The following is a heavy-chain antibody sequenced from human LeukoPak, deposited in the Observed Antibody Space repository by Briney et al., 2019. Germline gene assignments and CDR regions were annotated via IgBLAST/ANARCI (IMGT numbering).Heavy chain of an antibody. CDR3: VRDVHGYYNSGTYYIPKGMVV. V-gene: IGHV1-2*02. D-gene: IGHD3-10*01. Sequence: GASVTVSCKASVYSFTAYYIHWVRQAPGQGREWMGWINPNSGGTNFAQKFQGRVAMTRDTSISTAYMELSRLRSDDTAVYYCVRDVHGYYNSGTYYIPKGMVVWGQGTTVTVSS. CDR2: INPNSGGT. CDR1: VYSFTAYY. J-gene: IGHJ6*02.